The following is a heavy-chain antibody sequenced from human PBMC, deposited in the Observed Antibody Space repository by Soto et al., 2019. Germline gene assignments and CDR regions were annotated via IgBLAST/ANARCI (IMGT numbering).Heavy chain of an antibody. D-gene: IGHD2-21*02. CDR1: GYTFNNYG. V-gene: IGHV1-18*04. CDR3: ARDERDSCSGGDCFYFDS. J-gene: IGHJ4*02. CDR2: ISTYNINT. Sequence: QVQLVQSGGEVKKPGASVKVSCKASGYTFNNYGISWVRQAPGQGLEWLGWISTYNINTNSAPRLQGRLTMTTDTSTSTAYMELRSLTSVDTAVYFCARDERDSCSGGDCFYFDSWGQGTLVTVSS.